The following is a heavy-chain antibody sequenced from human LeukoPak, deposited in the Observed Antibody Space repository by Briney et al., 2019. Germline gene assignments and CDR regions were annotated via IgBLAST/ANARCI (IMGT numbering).Heavy chain of an antibody. CDR3: IRDDGNYGIDY. CDR2: IKSDGTYI. V-gene: IGHV3-74*01. CDR1: GFTFSSYW. D-gene: IGHD1-7*01. Sequence: GGSLRLSCAASGFTFSSYWMRWVRQAPGKGLVWVSRIKSDGTYIDYMDSVKGRFTISRDNAKNTLFLQMNSLRADDTAVYYCIRDDGNYGIDYWGQGTLVTVSS. J-gene: IGHJ4*02.